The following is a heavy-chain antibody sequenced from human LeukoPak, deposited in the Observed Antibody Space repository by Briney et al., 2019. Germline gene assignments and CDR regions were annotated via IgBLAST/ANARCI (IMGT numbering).Heavy chain of an antibody. CDR1: GVSISSSNW. D-gene: IGHD1-1*01. V-gene: IGHV4-4*02. J-gene: IGHJ3*02. Sequence: SGTLSLTCAVSGVSISSSNWWSWVRQPPGKGLEWIGEIYHSGSTNYNPSLKSRVTISVDKSKNQFSLKLSSVTAADTAVYYCARTDNWNTARHPDAFDIWGQGTMVTVSS. CDR2: IYHSGST. CDR3: ARTDNWNTARHPDAFDI.